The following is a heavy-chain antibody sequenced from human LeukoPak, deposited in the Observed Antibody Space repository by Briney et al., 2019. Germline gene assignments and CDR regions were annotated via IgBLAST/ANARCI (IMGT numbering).Heavy chain of an antibody. J-gene: IGHJ4*02. CDR2: ISGSGGST. Sequence: PGGSLRLSCAASGLTFSSYAMSWVRQAPGKGLEWVSAISGSGGSTYYADSVKGRFTISRDNSKNTLYLQMNSLRAEDTAIYYCAKFHVNFSSGWLRSFDYWGQGTLVTVSS. CDR1: GLTFSSYA. V-gene: IGHV3-23*01. D-gene: IGHD6-19*01. CDR3: AKFHVNFSSGWLRSFDY.